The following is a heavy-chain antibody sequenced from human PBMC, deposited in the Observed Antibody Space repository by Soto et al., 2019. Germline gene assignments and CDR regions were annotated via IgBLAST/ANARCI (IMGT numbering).Heavy chain of an antibody. D-gene: IGHD2-2*02. Sequence: ASVKVSCKASGGTFSSYAISWVRQAPGQGLERMGGIIPIFGTANYAQKFQGRVTITADESTSTAYMELSSLRSEDTAVYYCARGRGKGLPRYCSSTSCYRDDAFDIWGQGTMVTVSS. V-gene: IGHV1-69*13. CDR3: ARGRGKGLPRYCSSTSCYRDDAFDI. CDR1: GGTFSSYA. J-gene: IGHJ3*02. CDR2: IIPIFGTA.